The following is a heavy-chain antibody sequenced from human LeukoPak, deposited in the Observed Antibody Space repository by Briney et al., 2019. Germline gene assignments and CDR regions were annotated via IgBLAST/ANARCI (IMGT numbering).Heavy chain of an antibody. CDR3: ARANVLRFLDGAFDI. D-gene: IGHD3-3*01. Sequence: GGTLRLSCAASGFTFSTYAMSWVRQAPGKGLEWVSAVSGSAGSTYYADSVKGRFTISRDNSKNTLYLQMNSLRAEDTAVYYCARANVLRFLDGAFDIWGQGTMVTVSS. CDR1: GFTFSTYA. CDR2: VSGSAGST. V-gene: IGHV3-23*01. J-gene: IGHJ3*02.